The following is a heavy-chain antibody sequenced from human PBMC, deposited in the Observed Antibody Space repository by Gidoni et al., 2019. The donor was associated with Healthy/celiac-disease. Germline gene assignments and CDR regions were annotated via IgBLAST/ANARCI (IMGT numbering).Heavy chain of an antibody. V-gene: IGHV3-21*01. CDR1: GFTFSSYR. J-gene: IGHJ4*02. D-gene: IGHD1-26*01. CDR3: AREIRGRRVGAKTASDY. CDR2: ISSSSSYI. Sequence: EVQLVESGGGLVKPGGSLRLSCAASGFTFSSYRMNWVRQAPGKGLEWVSSISSSSSYIYYAASVKGRFTISRDNAKNSLYLQMNSLRAEDTAVYYCAREIRGRRVGAKTASDYWGQGTLVTVSS.